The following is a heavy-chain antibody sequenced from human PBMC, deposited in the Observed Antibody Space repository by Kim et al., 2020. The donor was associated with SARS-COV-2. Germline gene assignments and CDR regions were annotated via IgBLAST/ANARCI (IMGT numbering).Heavy chain of an antibody. CDR3: ARLQGVYTASYYYGMDV. CDR1: GYSFTSYW. Sequence: GESLKISCKGSGYSFTSYWIGWVRQMPGKGLELMGIIYPGDSDTRYSPSFQGQVTISADKSISTAYLQWSSLKASDTAMYYCARLQGVYTASYYYGMDVWGQGTTVTVSS. D-gene: IGHD6-13*01. J-gene: IGHJ6*02. CDR2: IYPGDSDT. V-gene: IGHV5-51*01.